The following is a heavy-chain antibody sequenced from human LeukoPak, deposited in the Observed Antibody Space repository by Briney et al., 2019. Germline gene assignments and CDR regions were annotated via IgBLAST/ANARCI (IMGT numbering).Heavy chain of an antibody. Sequence: SETLSLTCTVSGGSISSGSYYWSSIRQPPGKGLEWIGRIYTSGNTNNNPSLKSRVTIAVDKSKNQFSLKLSSVTAADTAVYYCARGYCSGGSCPGLDYYYYMDVWGKGTTVTVSS. CDR1: GGSISSGSYY. J-gene: IGHJ6*03. CDR2: IYTSGNT. CDR3: ARGYCSGGSCPGLDYYYYMDV. D-gene: IGHD2-15*01. V-gene: IGHV4-61*02.